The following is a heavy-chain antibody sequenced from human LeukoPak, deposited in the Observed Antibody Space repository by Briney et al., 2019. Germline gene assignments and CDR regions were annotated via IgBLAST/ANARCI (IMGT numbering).Heavy chain of an antibody. Sequence: SVKVSCKASGGTFSSYAISWVRQATGQGLEWMGGIIPIFGTANYAQKFQGRVTITADESTSTAYMELSSLRSEDTAVYYCARAVQVFYYYYGMDVWGQGTTVTVSS. D-gene: IGHD1-1*01. V-gene: IGHV1-69*13. CDR2: IIPIFGTA. J-gene: IGHJ6*02. CDR1: GGTFSSYA. CDR3: ARAVQVFYYYYGMDV.